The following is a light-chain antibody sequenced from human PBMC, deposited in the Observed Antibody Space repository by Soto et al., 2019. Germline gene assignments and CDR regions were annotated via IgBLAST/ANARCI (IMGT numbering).Light chain of an antibody. J-gene: IGKJ4*01. CDR2: DAS. CDR3: QQRSAWPLT. V-gene: IGKV3-11*01. CDR1: QSVGNS. Sequence: EIVLTQSPATLSLSPGERATLSCRASQSVGNSLAWYQQKSGQAPRLLIYDASNRATGIPARFSGRGSGTDSALTISSLEPEDFAVYYCQQRSAWPLTFGGGTRVEIK.